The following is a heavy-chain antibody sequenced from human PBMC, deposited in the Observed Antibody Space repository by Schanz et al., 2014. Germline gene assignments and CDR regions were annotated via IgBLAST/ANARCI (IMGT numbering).Heavy chain of an antibody. CDR1: GFTFETYL. D-gene: IGHD4-17*01. CDR2: INEDGSET. Sequence: ESGGGLVLPGGSLRLSCDASGFTFETYLMAWVRQAPGKGLEWVACINEDGSETNYLDSVKGRFTVSRDNSKKSVDLQMDSLRAEDTAVYYCAKDCPSDYGDHCFDFWGQGTLVTVSS. V-gene: IGHV3-7*03. J-gene: IGHJ4*02. CDR3: AKDCPSDYGDHCFDF.